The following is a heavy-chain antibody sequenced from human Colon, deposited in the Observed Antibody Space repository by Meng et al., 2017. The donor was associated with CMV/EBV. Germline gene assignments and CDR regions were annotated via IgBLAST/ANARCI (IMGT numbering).Heavy chain of an antibody. J-gene: IGHJ4*02. Sequence: ASVKVSCKAAGYTFPSYGISWVRQAPGQGLEWMGWISAYNGDTNYPQKLQGRLTMTTDTSTSTAYMELRSLRSDDTAVYYCVRESSDHYDPIGFPHYRGQGTLVTVSS. D-gene: IGHD3-22*01. V-gene: IGHV1-18*01. CDR2: ISAYNGDT. CDR3: VRESSDHYDPIGFPHY. CDR1: GYTFPSYG.